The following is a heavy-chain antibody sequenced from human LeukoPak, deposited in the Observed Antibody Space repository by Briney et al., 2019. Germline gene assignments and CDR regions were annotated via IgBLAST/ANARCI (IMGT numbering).Heavy chain of an antibody. CDR2: ISWNSSSI. CDR3: ARAHYYDSSGLDF. J-gene: IGHJ4*02. V-gene: IGHV3-9*01. CDR1: VFTFDDYA. D-gene: IGHD3-22*01. Sequence: GVSLRLSCAASVFTFDDYAMHWVRQAPGKGLECVSGISWNSSSIGYAYSVKGLFTISRDNAKNSLYLQMNSVRAEDTGVYYCARAHYYDSSGLDFWGQGTLVTVSS.